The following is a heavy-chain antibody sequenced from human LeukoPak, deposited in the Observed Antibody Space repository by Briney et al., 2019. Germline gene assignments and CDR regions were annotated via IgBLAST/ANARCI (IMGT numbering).Heavy chain of an antibody. CDR2: IYYSGST. V-gene: IGHV4-59*01. Sequence: SETLSLTCTVSGGSISSYYWSWLRQPPGKGLEWIGYIYYSGSTNYNPSLKSRVTISVDTSKNHFSLKLSSVTAADTAMCYCARARGFSGYPDYLGQGTLVTVSS. J-gene: IGHJ4*02. CDR1: GGSISSYY. CDR3: ARARGFSGYPDY. D-gene: IGHD3-22*01.